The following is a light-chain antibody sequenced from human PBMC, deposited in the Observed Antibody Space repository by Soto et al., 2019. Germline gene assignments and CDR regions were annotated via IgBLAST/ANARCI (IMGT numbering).Light chain of an antibody. J-gene: IGKJ1*01. V-gene: IGKV1-17*01. CDR2: DAF. CDR3: LQHHAYPRT. CDR1: QDINTD. Sequence: DIQVTQSPSSLSASVGDRVTITCRASQDINTDLAWYQQIPGKAPRRLIYDAFNLHSGVSLRFSGSRSGTQFTLTINGLQPEDFATYYCLQHHAYPRTFGQGTKVAIK.